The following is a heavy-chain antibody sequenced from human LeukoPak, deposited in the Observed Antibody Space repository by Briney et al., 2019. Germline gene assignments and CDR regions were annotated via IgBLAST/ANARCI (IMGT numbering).Heavy chain of an antibody. CDR2: INHSGST. J-gene: IGHJ2*01. CDR3: ARVLEGSSGEHWYFDL. CDR1: GGSFSGYY. V-gene: IGHV4-34*01. D-gene: IGHD6-19*01. Sequence: SETLSLTCAVYGGSFSGYYWSWIRQPPGKGLEWIGEINHSGSTNYNPSLKSRVTISVDTSKKQFSLKLSSVTAADTAVYYCARVLEGSSGEHWYFDLWGRGTLVTVSS.